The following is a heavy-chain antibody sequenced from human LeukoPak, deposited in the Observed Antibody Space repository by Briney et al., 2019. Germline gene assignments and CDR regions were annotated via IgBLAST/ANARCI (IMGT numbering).Heavy chain of an antibody. D-gene: IGHD6-13*01. CDR3: ATGIAAASWFDP. CDR2: INPNSGGT. Sequence: ASVKVSCKAYGYTFTGYYMHWVRQAPGQGLEWMGWINPNSGGTNYAQKFQGRVTMTRDTSISTAYMELSRLRSDDTAVYYCATGIAAASWFDPWGQGTLVTVSS. J-gene: IGHJ5*02. V-gene: IGHV1-2*02. CDR1: GYTFTGYY.